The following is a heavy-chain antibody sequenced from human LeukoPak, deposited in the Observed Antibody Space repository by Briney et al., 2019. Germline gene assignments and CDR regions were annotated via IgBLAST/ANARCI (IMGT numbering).Heavy chain of an antibody. CDR1: GFTFSNYG. J-gene: IGHJ4*02. V-gene: IGHV3-30*18. CDR3: AKFGESGYGGVDY. D-gene: IGHD5-12*01. Sequence: PGGSLRLSCAASGFTFSNYGLHWVRQAPGKGLEWVTLISHDGSNTYYADSVKGRFSISRDNSKNTLYLQMNSLRAEDTAVYYCAKFGESGYGGVDYWGQGTLVTVSS. CDR2: ISHDGSNT.